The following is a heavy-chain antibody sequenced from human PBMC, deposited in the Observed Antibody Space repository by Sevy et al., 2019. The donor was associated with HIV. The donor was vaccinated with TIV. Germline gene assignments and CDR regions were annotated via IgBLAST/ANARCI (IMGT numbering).Heavy chain of an antibody. V-gene: IGHV4-34*01. D-gene: IGHD1-26*01. CDR1: SESFRRYY. CDR3: ASDSGTYTYYFDY. Sequence: SETLSLTCAAYSESFRRYYWNWIRQSPEKGLEWIGEINHSGTTNYNPSLKSRVTISVDPSRNQFSLKLNSVTAADTAVYYCASDSGTYTYYFDYWGQGTPVTVSS. CDR2: INHSGTT. J-gene: IGHJ4*02.